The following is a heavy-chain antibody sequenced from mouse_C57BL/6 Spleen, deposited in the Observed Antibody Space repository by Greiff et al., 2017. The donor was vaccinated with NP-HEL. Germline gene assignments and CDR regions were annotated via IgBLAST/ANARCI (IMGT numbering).Heavy chain of an antibody. CDR2: IWWDDDK. V-gene: IGHV8-8*01. CDR1: GFSLSTFGMG. D-gene: IGHD1-1*01. Sequence: QVTLKVSGPGILQPSQTLSLTCSFSGFSLSTFGMGVGWIRQPSGKGLEWLAHIWWDDDKYYNPALKSRLTISKDTSKNQVFLKIANVDTADTATYYCARSGGFYYYGSSYDWYFDVWGTGTTVTVSS. J-gene: IGHJ1*03. CDR3: ARSGGFYYYGSSYDWYFDV.